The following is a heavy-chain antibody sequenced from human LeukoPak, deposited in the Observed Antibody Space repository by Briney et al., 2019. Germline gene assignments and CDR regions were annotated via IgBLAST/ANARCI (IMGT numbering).Heavy chain of an antibody. V-gene: IGHV4-34*01. CDR3: ARGHYDILTGYSHFDY. CDR2: INHDGST. J-gene: IGHJ4*02. Sequence: SETLSLTCAVYGGSFSGYYLSWIRQPPGKGLEWMGEINHDGSTNYNASLMSRVTISVDTYKTQFSLKLSSVTAADTAVYYCARGHYDILTGYSHFDYWAREPWSPSPQ. CDR1: GGSFSGYY. D-gene: IGHD3-9*01.